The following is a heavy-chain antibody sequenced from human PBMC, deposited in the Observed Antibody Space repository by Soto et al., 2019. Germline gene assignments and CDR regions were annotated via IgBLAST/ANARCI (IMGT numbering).Heavy chain of an antibody. V-gene: IGHV4-59*08. CDR1: RRYITNSY. CDR2: IYYSGTT. J-gene: IGHJ6*03. D-gene: IGHD1-26*01. Sequence: PPETLSRTCTVSRRYITNSYWSCIRQCPGKGLEWIGFIYYSGTTNYNPSLGSRVTISVDTSRNLLSLQMASVTAADTAVYYCAIRGHTLVRESSSQYMDVWGKGTTVTVSS. CDR3: AIRGHTLVRESSSQYMDV.